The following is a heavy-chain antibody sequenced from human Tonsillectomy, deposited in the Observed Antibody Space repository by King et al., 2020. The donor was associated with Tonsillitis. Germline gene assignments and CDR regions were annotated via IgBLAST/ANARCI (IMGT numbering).Heavy chain of an antibody. J-gene: IGHJ4*02. Sequence: QLVQSGGGVVQPGRSLRLSCAASGFTFISYAMHWVRQAPGKGLEWVAVISYDGSNNDGSNKYYADSVKGRFTISRDNSKNTLYLQMKSLRAEDTAVYYCARDIGTVTTWQGFDYWGQGTLVTVSS. V-gene: IGHV3-30*04. CDR3: ARDIGTVTTWQGFDY. CDR1: GFTFISYA. CDR2: ISYDGSNNDGSNK. D-gene: IGHD4-17*01.